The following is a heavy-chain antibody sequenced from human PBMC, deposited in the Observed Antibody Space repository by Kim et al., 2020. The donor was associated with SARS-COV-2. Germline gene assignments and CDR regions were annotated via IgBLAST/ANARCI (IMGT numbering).Heavy chain of an antibody. V-gene: IGHV3-48*02. D-gene: IGHD5-12*01. Sequence: YADSVKGRFTISRDNAKNSLYLQMNSLRDEDTAVYYCARAWLPEEYFDYWGQGTLVTVSS. CDR3: ARAWLPEEYFDY. J-gene: IGHJ4*02.